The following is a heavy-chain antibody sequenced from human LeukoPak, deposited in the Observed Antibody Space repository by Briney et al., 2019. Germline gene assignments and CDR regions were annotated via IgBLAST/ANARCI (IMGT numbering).Heavy chain of an antibody. CDR1: GGSISSYY. Sequence: SETLSLTCTVSGGSISSYYWSWIRQPPGKGLEWIGYIYYSGSTNYNPSLKSRVTISVDTSKNQFSLKLSSVTAADTAVYYCARERRDAAMAYYFDYWGQGTLVTVSS. CDR2: IYYSGST. V-gene: IGHV4-59*01. CDR3: ARERRDAAMAYYFDY. J-gene: IGHJ4*02. D-gene: IGHD5-18*01.